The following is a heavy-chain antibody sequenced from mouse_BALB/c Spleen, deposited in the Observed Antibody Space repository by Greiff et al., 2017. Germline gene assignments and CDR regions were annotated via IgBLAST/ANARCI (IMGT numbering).Heavy chain of an antibody. Sequence: EVKVVESGGGLVQPGGSLRLSCATSGFTFTDYYMSWVRQPPGKALEWLGFIRNKANGYTTEYSASVKGRFTISRDNSQSILYLQMNTLRAEDSATYYCARDKRNYVGAMDYWGQGTSVTVSS. CDR1: GFTFTDYY. V-gene: IGHV7-3*02. CDR3: ARDKRNYVGAMDY. D-gene: IGHD2-1*01. CDR2: IRNKANGYTT. J-gene: IGHJ4*01.